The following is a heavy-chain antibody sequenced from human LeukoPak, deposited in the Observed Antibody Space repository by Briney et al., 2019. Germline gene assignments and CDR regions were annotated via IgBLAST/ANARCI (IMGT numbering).Heavy chain of an antibody. Sequence: SETLSLTCAVYGGSFSGYYWSWIRQPPGKGLEWMGEINHSGSTNYNPSLKSRVTISVDTSKNQFSLKLSSVTAADTAVYYCARPSSSWYHAFDIWGQGTMVTVSS. CDR3: ARPSSSWYHAFDI. J-gene: IGHJ3*02. CDR2: INHSGST. D-gene: IGHD6-13*01. V-gene: IGHV4-34*01. CDR1: GGSFSGYY.